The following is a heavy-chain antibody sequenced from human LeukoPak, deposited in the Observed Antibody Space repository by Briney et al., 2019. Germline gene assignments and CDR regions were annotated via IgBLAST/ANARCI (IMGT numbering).Heavy chain of an antibody. D-gene: IGHD3-3*01. V-gene: IGHV3-30*18. J-gene: IGHJ6*02. Sequence: GGSLRLSCAASGFSFSSYGMHWVRQAPGKGLEWVAVISYDGSNKYYADSVKGRFTISRDSSKNTLYLQMNSLRTEDTAVFYCAKDLGGSGDFWSGYYDYYYSGMDVWGRGTTVTVSS. CDR2: ISYDGSNK. CDR3: AKDLGGSGDFWSGYYDYYYSGMDV. CDR1: GFSFSSYG.